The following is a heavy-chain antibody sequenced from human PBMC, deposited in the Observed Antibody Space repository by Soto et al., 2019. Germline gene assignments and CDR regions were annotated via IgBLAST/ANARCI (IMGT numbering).Heavy chain of an antibody. V-gene: IGHV5-10-1*01. CDR2: IDPSDSYT. CDR1: GYSFTSYL. D-gene: IGHD6-19*01. Sequence: GESLKISFKGSGYSFTSYLISWVSQMPGKGLEWMGRIDPSDSYTNYSPSFQGHVTISADKSISAAYLQWSSLKASDTAMYYCAICIAVADYFDDWGQGTLVTVSS. CDR3: AICIAVADYFDD. J-gene: IGHJ4*02.